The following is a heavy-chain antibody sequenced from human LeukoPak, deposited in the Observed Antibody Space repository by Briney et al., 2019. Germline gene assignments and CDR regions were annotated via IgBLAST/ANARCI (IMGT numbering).Heavy chain of an antibody. CDR3: ARLYRSWYGEIDY. Sequence: GESLKISCKGSGYSFTSYWIGWVRQMPGKGLEWMGIIYPGDSDTRYSPSFQGQVTISADKSIRTAYLQWSSLKASDTAVYYCARLYRSWYGEIDYWGQGTLVTVSS. CDR1: GYSFTSYW. J-gene: IGHJ4*02. CDR2: IYPGDSDT. V-gene: IGHV5-51*01. D-gene: IGHD6-13*01.